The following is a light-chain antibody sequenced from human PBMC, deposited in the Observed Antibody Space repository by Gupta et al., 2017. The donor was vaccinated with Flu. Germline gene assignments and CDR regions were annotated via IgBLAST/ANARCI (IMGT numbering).Light chain of an antibody. CDR2: DAS. J-gene: IGKJ1*01. V-gene: IGKV3-11*01. CDR3: QQRSNWQVT. Sequence: IVLTPSPATLSLSPGERATLSCRASQSVSSYLAWYQQKPGQAPRLLIYDASNRATGIPARFSGSGSGTDFTLTISSLEPEDFAVYYCQQRSNWQVTFGQGTKVEIK. CDR1: QSVSSY.